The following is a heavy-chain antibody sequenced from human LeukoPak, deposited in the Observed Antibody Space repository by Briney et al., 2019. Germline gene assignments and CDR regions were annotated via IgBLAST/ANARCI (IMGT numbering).Heavy chain of an antibody. CDR3: TLPDY. CDR2: IGGKTYDETT. J-gene: IGHJ4*02. V-gene: IGHV3-49*04. CDR1: GFTVSSNS. Sequence: TGGSLRLSCTVSGFTVSSNSMSWVRQAPGKGLEWVGLIGGKTYDETTEYATSVKGRFTISRDDSKSIAYLQMNSLKTEDTGVYYCTLPDYWGQGTLVTVSS.